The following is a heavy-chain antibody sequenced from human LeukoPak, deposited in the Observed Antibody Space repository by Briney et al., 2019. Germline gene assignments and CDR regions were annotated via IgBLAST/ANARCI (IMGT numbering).Heavy chain of an antibody. CDR2: VYSTGNT. CDR3: ARPHLTWRVEYFDP. V-gene: IGHV4-39*01. J-gene: IGHJ5*02. D-gene: IGHD3-16*01. CDR1: GDSINSNSYH. Sequence: SETLSLTCTVSGDSINSNSYHWGWIRQPPGKGLEWTGTVYSTGNTYYTPSLKSRVTISVDTSNNQFSLKLTSVTAADTAVYYCARPHLTWRVEYFDPWGQGTLVTVSS.